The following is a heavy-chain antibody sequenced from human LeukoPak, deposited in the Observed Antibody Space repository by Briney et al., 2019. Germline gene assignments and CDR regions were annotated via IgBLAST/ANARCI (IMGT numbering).Heavy chain of an antibody. D-gene: IGHD6-19*01. CDR3: TTDPPPYSSGLYFDY. Sequence: PGGSLRLSCAASGFTFSNAWMSWVRQAPGKGLEWVGRIKSKTDGGTTDYAAPVKGRFTISRDDSKNTLYLQMNSLKTEDTAVYYCTTDPPPYSSGLYFDYWGQGTLVTVSS. V-gene: IGHV3-15*01. J-gene: IGHJ4*02. CDR1: GFTFSNAW. CDR2: IKSKTDGGTT.